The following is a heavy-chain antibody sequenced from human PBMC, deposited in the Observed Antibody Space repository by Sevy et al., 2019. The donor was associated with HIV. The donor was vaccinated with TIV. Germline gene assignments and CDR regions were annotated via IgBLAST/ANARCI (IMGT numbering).Heavy chain of an antibody. D-gene: IGHD6-13*01. Sequence: SESLSLTCTVSGGSISSYYWSWIRQPPGKGLEWIGYIYYSGSTNYNPSLKSRVTISVDTSKNHFSLKLSSVTAAYKAVYYRARGSSWLYFDYWGQGTLVTVSS. V-gene: IGHV4-59*01. J-gene: IGHJ4*02. CDR3: ARGSSWLYFDY. CDR1: GGSISSYY. CDR2: IYYSGST.